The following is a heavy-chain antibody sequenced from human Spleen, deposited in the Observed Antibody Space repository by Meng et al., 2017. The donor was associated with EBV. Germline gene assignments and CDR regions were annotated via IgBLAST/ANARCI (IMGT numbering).Heavy chain of an antibody. CDR2: IYYSGST. CDR1: GAFFSSGSYH. Sequence: LMLQEVGPELGMPSATLSLTFTGAGAFFSSGSYHWNWIRQAPGKGLEWIGDIYYSGSTNYNPSLKSRVTISVDTSKNQFSLKLRSVTAADTAVYYCARDQSGLSGFGPWGQGTLVTVSS. V-gene: IGHV4-61*01. D-gene: IGHD5-12*01. J-gene: IGHJ5*02. CDR3: ARDQSGLSGFGP.